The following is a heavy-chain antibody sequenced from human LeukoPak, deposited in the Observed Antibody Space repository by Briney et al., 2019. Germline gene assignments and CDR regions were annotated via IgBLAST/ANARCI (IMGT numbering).Heavy chain of an antibody. CDR1: GGSVSSSNYF. V-gene: IGHV4-61*01. CDR3: ARARPNSIFDY. J-gene: IGHJ4*02. CDR2: IYYSGSI. Sequence: SETLSLTCTVSGGSVSSSNYFWSWIRQPPGKGLEWIGYIYYSGSINYNSSLKSRVTISVDTSKNQFSLKLSSVTAADTAVYYCARARPNSIFDYWGQGTLVTVSS. D-gene: IGHD1-7*01.